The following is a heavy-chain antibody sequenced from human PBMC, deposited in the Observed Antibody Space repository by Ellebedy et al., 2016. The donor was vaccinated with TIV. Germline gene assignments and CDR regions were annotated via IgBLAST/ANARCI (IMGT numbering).Heavy chain of an antibody. CDR2: INHSGSA. CDR3: ARGLFRYSAYDPSLGF. V-gene: IGHV4-34*01. J-gene: IGHJ4*02. Sequence: MPGGSLRLSCAVYGGSFSGYFWTWIRQPPGKGLEWIGEINHSGSANYNPSLKSRVTISVDTSKNQFSLKLSSVTAADTAVYFCARGLFRYSAYDPSLGFWGQGTLVTVSS. D-gene: IGHD5-12*01. CDR1: GGSFSGYF.